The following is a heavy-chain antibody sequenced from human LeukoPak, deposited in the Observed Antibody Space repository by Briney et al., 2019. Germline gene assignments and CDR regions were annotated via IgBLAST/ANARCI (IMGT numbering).Heavy chain of an antibody. V-gene: IGHV3-7*03. J-gene: IGHJ6*02. Sequence: GGSLRLSCAASGFTFSNYWMTWVRQAPGKGLEWVANIKQDGSEKYYVDSVKGRFTISRDNAKNSLYLQMNSLRAEDTAVYYCARDPVTIIRGVLYYYYGMDVWGQGTTVTVSS. D-gene: IGHD3-10*01. CDR3: ARDPVTIIRGVLYYYYGMDV. CDR1: GFTFSNYW. CDR2: IKQDGSEK.